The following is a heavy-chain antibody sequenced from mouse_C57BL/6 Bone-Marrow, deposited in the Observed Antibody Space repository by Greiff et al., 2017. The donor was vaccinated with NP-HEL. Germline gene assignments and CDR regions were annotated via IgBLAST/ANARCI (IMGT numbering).Heavy chain of an antibody. CDR1: GFTFSSYG. J-gene: IGHJ1*03. CDR2: ISSGGSYT. D-gene: IGHD2-1*01. Sequence: DVHLVESGGDLVKPGGSLKLSCAASGFTFSSYGMSWVRQTPDKRLEWVATISSGGSYTYYPDSVKGRFTISRDNAKNTLYLQRSSLKSEDTAMYYCARQGLRNYCYWYFDVWGTGTTVTVSS. CDR3: ARQGLRNYCYWYFDV. V-gene: IGHV5-6*01.